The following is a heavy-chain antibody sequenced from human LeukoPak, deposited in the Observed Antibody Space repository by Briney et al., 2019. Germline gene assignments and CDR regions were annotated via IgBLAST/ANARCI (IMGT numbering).Heavy chain of an antibody. Sequence: GGSLRLSCAASGFTFSSYSMNWVRQAPGKGLEWVSSISSSSSYIYYADSVKGRFTISRDNAKNSLYLQMNSLRAEDTAVYYCARVDYSNGWYAFDYWGQGTLVTVSP. CDR2: ISSSSSYI. CDR1: GFTFSSYS. V-gene: IGHV3-21*01. CDR3: ARVDYSNGWYAFDY. D-gene: IGHD6-19*01. J-gene: IGHJ4*02.